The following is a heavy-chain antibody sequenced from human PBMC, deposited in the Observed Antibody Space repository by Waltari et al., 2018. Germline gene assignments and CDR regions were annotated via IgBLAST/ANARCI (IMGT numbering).Heavy chain of an antibody. CDR3: GRVALGSGFGPYFYYGMDV. D-gene: IGHD6-19*01. V-gene: IGHV1-18*04. Sequence: QVQLVQSGAEVEKPGASVRVSCRASGYTFTNYGLSWVRQVPGQGLEWMGWISAYNGITNYAQRLQGRVTLTTDTSTSTAYLDLRSLKSDDTAIYYCGRVALGSGFGPYFYYGMDVWGQGTTVTVSS. CDR1: GYTFTNYG. CDR2: ISAYNGIT. J-gene: IGHJ6*02.